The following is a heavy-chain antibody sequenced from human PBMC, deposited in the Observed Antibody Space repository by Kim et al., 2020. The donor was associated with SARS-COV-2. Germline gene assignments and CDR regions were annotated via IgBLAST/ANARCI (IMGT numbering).Heavy chain of an antibody. CDR1: GFSLTTSGVG. CDR2: IYWDDDK. J-gene: IGHJ4*02. D-gene: IGHD3-22*01. Sequence: SGPTLVNPTQTLTLTCTFSGFSLTTSGVGVGWIRQPPGKALEWLALIYWDDDKRYSPSLKSRLTITKDTSKNQVVLTMTNMDPVDTATYYCAHRLRDTSGYYYVVFDYWGQGTLVTVSS. V-gene: IGHV2-5*02. CDR3: AHRLRDTSGYYYVVFDY.